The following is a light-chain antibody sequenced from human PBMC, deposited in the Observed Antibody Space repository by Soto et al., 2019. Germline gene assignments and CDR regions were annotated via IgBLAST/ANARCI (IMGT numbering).Light chain of an antibody. CDR2: GAS. Sequence: EIVLTQSPATVSLSPGATATLSCRASQSVSGYLTWYQQKPGQAPRLLIYGASKRATGIPARFSSSGSGTDYTLTISSLEPDDFAVYYCQHRSNWITFGGGTKVEI. CDR1: QSVSGY. CDR3: QHRSNWIT. J-gene: IGKJ4*01. V-gene: IGKV3-11*01.